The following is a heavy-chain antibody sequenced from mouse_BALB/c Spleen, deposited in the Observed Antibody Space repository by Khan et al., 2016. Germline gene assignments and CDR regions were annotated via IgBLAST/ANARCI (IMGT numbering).Heavy chain of an antibody. J-gene: IGHJ3*01. CDR2: IWAGGST. Sequence: VQLQESGPGLVAPSQSLSITCTGSGFSLTNSGVHWVRQPPRKGLDWLGVIWAGGSTDYNSALMSRLSITRDTTQNQVFLKMNSLQTDDTAMYYCARDDQDFDAWFASWGQGTLVTVSA. CDR3: ARDDQDFDAWFAS. V-gene: IGHV2-9*02. CDR1: GFSLTNSG.